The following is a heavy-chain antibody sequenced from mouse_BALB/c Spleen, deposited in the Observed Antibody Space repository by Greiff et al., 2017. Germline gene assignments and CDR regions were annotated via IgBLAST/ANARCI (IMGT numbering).Heavy chain of an antibody. Sequence: LVESGAELVRPGTSVKISCKASGYTFTNYWLGWVKQRPGHGLEWIGDIYPGGGYTNYNEKFKGKATLTADTSSSTAYMQLSSLTSEDSAVYFCARDYRGYAMDYWGQGTSVTVSS. CDR2: IYPGGGYT. J-gene: IGHJ4*01. D-gene: IGHD1-1*02. V-gene: IGHV1-63*02. CDR3: ARDYRGYAMDY. CDR1: GYTFTNYW.